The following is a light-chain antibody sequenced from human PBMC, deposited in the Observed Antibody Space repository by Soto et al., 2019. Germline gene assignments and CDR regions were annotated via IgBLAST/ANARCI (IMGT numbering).Light chain of an antibody. CDR1: QSISSSF. Sequence: DIQMTQSPSSLSASVGDSVTLTCRASQSISSSFVNWYQQKPGKAPKLLSFSASSLQSGVPSRFSGSGSGTDFTLTISSLQPDDFATYYCQQYPMYSLTFGQGTKVDIK. CDR2: SAS. J-gene: IGKJ1*01. CDR3: QQYPMYSLT. V-gene: IGKV1-39*01.